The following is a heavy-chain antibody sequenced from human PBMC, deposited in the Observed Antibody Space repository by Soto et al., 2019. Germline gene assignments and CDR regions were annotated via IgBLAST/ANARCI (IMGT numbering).Heavy chain of an antibody. CDR3: AVAGLPFEY. Sequence: QVQLVQSGAEVKKPGASVKVSCKASGYTFTGYYIHWVRQAPGQGLEWMALIKPNSGDTNYAQKFQGRVALTRDTSINTVYMEVTSLRFDDTAVYYCAVAGLPFEYWGQGTLVTVFS. CDR1: GYTFTGYY. CDR2: IKPNSGDT. D-gene: IGHD6-19*01. J-gene: IGHJ4*02. V-gene: IGHV1-2*02.